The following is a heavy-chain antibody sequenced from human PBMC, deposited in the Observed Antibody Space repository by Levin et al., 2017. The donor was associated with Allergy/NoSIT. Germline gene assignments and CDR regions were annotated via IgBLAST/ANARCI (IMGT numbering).Heavy chain of an antibody. D-gene: IGHD5-12*01. Sequence: ASVKVSCKASGGTFSSYAISWVRQAPGQGLEWMGGIIPIFGTANYAQKFQGRVTITADKSTSTAYMELSSLRSEDTAVYYCARERVATIKKYYYYYGMDVWGQGTTVTVSS. CDR2: IIPIFGTA. CDR1: GGTFSSYA. V-gene: IGHV1-69*06. CDR3: ARERVATIKKYYYYYGMDV. J-gene: IGHJ6*02.